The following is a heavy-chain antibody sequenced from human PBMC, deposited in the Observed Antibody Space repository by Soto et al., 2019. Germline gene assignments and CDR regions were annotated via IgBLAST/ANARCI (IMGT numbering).Heavy chain of an antibody. V-gene: IGHV4-39*01. CDR1: GGSISSSSYY. CDR3: ARHAFHSSGFTDY. J-gene: IGHJ4*02. D-gene: IGHD6-19*01. Sequence: QLQLQESGPGLVKPSETLSLTCTVSGGSISSSSYYWGWIRQPPGKGLEWIGSIYYSGSTYYNPSRKCRITLSENRSKIQFSLKLSSVTAADTSVYSCARHAFHSSGFTDYWGQGTLVTVSS. CDR2: IYYSGST.